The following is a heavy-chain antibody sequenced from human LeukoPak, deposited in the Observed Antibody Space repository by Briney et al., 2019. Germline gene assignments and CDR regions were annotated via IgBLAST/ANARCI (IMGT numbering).Heavy chain of an antibody. V-gene: IGHV3-30*18. CDR1: GFTFSSYG. J-gene: IGHJ4*02. D-gene: IGHD3-10*01. CDR2: ISYDGSNK. Sequence: PGGSLRLSCAASGFTFSSYGMHWVRQAPGKGLEWVAVISYDGSNKYHADSVKGRFTISRDNSKNTLYLQMNSLRAEDTAVYYCAKGDSGLLWFGESALIDYWGQGTLVTVSS. CDR3: AKGDSGLLWFGESALIDY.